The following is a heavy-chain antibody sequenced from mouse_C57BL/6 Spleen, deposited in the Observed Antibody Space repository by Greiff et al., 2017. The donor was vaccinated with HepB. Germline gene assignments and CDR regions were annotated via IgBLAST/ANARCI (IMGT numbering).Heavy chain of an antibody. CDR3: ARITTAGYFDY. CDR1: GFTFSSYT. J-gene: IGHJ2*01. D-gene: IGHD1-2*01. V-gene: IGHV5-9*01. CDR2: ISGGGGNT. Sequence: DVMLVESGGGLVKPGGSLKLSCAASGFTFSSYTMSWVRQTPEKRLEWVATISGGGGNTYYPDSVKGRFTISRDNAKNTLYLQMSSLRSEDTALYYCARITTAGYFDYWGQGTTLTVSS.